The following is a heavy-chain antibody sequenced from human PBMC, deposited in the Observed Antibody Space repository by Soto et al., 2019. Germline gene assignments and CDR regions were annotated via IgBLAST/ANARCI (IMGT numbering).Heavy chain of an antibody. J-gene: IGHJ6*02. V-gene: IGHV4-31*02. Sequence: LCGGSISSGGYYWSWIRQPPGKGLEWIGYIYYSGSTYYNPSLKSRVTISVDTSKNQFSLKLSSVTAADTAVYYCARDAITMVRGVRGGMDVWGQGTTVTVSS. CDR3: ARDAITMVRGVRGGMDV. CDR1: GGSISSGGYY. CDR2: IYYSGST. D-gene: IGHD3-10*01.